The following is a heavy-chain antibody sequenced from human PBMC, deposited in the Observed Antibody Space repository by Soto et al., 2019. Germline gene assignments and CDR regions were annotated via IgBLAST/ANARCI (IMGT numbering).Heavy chain of an antibody. CDR1: GASISSRDYY. CDR2: IDYNGVT. Sequence: SETLSLTCSVSGASISSRDYYWGWIRQTPGKGLEWIGNIDYNGVTYYNPSLKSRVTVSKDTSKNQFSLKVASVTAADAAIYYCGRVMIGTSRHTDSDYWGQGTQVTVSS. V-gene: IGHV4-39*01. D-gene: IGHD2-2*01. CDR3: GRVMIGTSRHTDSDY. J-gene: IGHJ4*02.